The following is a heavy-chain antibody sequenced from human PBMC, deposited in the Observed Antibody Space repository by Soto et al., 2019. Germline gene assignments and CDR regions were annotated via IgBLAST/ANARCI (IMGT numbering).Heavy chain of an antibody. Sequence: SETLSLTCTVSGASISGFHWSWIRKSAGTGMERIGSIYATGTTDYNPSLKSRVMMSVDTSKKQFSLTLRSVTAADTAVYYCVMDGTKTLRAWFDPWGQGISVTVSS. CDR3: VMDGTKTLRAWFDP. V-gene: IGHV4-4*07. D-gene: IGHD1-1*01. J-gene: IGHJ5*02. CDR2: IYATGTT. CDR1: GASISGFH.